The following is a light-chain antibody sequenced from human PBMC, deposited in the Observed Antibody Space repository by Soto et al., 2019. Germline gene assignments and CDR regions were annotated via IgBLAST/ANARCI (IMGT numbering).Light chain of an antibody. CDR2: GAY. V-gene: IGKV1-27*01. CDR1: QVIGNY. Sequence: MTQSPSSLSASLGDRVTITCRASQVIGNYLARYQQKPGKVPKLLIYGAYTLQSGVPSRFSGSGSGTDFTLTISSLQPEDVAIYYCQKYNSGLITFGQGTRLEI. CDR3: QKYNSGLIT. J-gene: IGKJ5*01.